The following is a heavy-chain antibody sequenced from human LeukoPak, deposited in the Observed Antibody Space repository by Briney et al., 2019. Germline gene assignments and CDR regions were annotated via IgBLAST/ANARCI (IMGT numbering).Heavy chain of an antibody. D-gene: IGHD2-15*01. CDR1: GFTFSSYW. J-gene: IGHJ3*02. CDR2: INSDGSST. V-gene: IGHV3-74*01. CDR3: ARLGYCSGGSCYRWLGAFDI. Sequence: GGSLRLSCAASGFTFSSYWMHWVRQAPGKGLVWVSRINSDGSSTSYADSVRGRFSISRDNAKNTLYLQMNSLRAEDTAVYYCARLGYCSGGSCYRWLGAFDIWGQGTMVTVSS.